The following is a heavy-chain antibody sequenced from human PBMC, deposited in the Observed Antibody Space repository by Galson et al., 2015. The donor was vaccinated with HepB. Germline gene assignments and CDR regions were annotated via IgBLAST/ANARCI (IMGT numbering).Heavy chain of an antibody. CDR2: IYYSGST. CDR3: ARHHPYCSSTSCYRAFDI. CDR1: GGSISSYY. J-gene: IGHJ3*02. D-gene: IGHD2-2*01. V-gene: IGHV4-59*08. Sequence: SETLSLTCTVSGGSISSYYWSWIRQPPGKGLEWIGYIYYSGSTNYNPSLKSRVTISVDTSKNQFSLKLSSVTAADTAVYYCARHHPYCSSTSCYRAFDIWGQGTMVTVSS.